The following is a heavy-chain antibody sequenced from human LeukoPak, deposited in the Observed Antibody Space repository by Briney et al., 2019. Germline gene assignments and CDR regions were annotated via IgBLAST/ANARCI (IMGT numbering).Heavy chain of an antibody. J-gene: IGHJ4*02. CDR3: ARQRGGSWVSDF. Sequence: PSETLSLTCTVSDASISSSYFYWSWLRQPPGKGLEWIGNVFHSASTHYSPSLKSRVTISVDTSRKQFSRRLSAATAADTGVYYCARQRGGSWVSDFWGQGNLVTVSS. CDR2: VFHSAST. D-gene: IGHD1-26*01. CDR1: DASISSSYFY. V-gene: IGHV4-39*01.